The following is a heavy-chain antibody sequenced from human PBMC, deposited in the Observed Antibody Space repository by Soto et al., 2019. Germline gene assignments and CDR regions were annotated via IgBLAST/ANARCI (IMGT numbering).Heavy chain of an antibody. CDR3: ARTPFYCSSTSCDSNTGYNWFDP. Sequence: ASVKVSCKASGGTFSSYAISWVRQAPGQGLEWMGGIIPIFGTANYAQKFQGRVTITADESTSTAYMELSSLRSEDTAVYYCARTPFYCSSTSCDSNTGYNWFDPWGQGNLVTVSS. J-gene: IGHJ5*02. D-gene: IGHD2-2*02. V-gene: IGHV1-69*13. CDR1: GGTFSSYA. CDR2: IIPIFGTA.